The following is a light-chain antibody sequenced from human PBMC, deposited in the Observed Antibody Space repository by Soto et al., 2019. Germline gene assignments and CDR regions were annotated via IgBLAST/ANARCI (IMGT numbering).Light chain of an antibody. J-gene: IGKJ1*01. CDR1: QSISRY. V-gene: IGKV1-5*01. CDR3: QRYNTYSRT. Sequence: DIQMTQSPSTLSASVGDRVTITCRASQSISRYLAWYQQKPGKAPKLLIYDASTLEGGVPSRFSGSGSGTEFTLTISSLQPDYFATYYCQRYNTYSRTFGQGTKVEIK. CDR2: DAS.